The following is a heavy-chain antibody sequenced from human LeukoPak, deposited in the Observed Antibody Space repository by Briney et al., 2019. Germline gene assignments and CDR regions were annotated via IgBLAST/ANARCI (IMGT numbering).Heavy chain of an antibody. D-gene: IGHD6-19*01. Sequence: GGSLRLSCAASGIAVSLKYMTWVRQAPGKGLEWVSVIHGGGSTYYSDSVKGRFTISRDNSKNTLYLQMNSLRAEDTAVYYCAKANTVRGWDFDYWGQGTLVTVSS. CDR2: IHGGGST. J-gene: IGHJ4*02. V-gene: IGHV3-66*01. CDR3: AKANTVRGWDFDY. CDR1: GIAVSLKY.